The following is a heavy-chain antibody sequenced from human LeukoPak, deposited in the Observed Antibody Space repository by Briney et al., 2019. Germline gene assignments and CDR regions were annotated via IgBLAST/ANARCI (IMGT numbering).Heavy chain of an antibody. V-gene: IGHV3-48*03. CDR3: ARGSYRPDY. D-gene: IGHD1-26*01. CDR2: ISSSGGSI. J-gene: IGHJ4*02. CDR1: GFTFSSYE. Sequence: GGSLRLSCAASGFTFSSYEMNWVRQAPGKGLEWVSYISSSGGSIYYADSLKGRFTVSRDNAKNSLYLQMTSLRAEDTGVYYCARGSYRPDYWGQGTLVTVSS.